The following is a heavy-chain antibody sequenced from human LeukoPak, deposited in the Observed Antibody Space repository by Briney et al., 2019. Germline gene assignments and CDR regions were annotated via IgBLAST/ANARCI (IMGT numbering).Heavy chain of an antibody. V-gene: IGHV4-39*02. D-gene: IGHD3-10*01. CDR2: IYYSGTP. CDR3: ARRGVAAVATNFDY. Sequence: PSETLSLTCTVSGGSISGYYWGWIRQPPGKGLEWIGSIYYSGTPYYNPSLETRLTISVDTSKSHFSLKLSSVTAADTAVYYCARRGVAAVATNFDYWGQGTLVTVSS. J-gene: IGHJ4*02. CDR1: GGSISGYY.